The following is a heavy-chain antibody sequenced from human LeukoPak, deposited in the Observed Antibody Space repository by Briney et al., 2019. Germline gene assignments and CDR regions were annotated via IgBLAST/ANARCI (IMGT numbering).Heavy chain of an antibody. CDR2: INSDGSST. CDR3: ARYLGNYYYYGMDV. CDR1: GFTFSSYW. V-gene: IGHV3-74*01. D-gene: IGHD5-18*01. Sequence: GGSLRRSCAASGFTFSSYWMHWVRQAPGKGLVWVSRINSDGSSTSYADFVKGRFTISRDNAKNTLYLQMNSLRAEDTAVYYSARYLGNYYYYGMDVWGQGTTVTVSS. J-gene: IGHJ6*02.